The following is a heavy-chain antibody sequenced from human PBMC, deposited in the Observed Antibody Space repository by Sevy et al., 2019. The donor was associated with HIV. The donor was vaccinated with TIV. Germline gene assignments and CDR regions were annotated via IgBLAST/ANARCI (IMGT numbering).Heavy chain of an antibody. CDR3: ARDPYYSSSFDN. Sequence: SQTLSLTCAISGDSVSSNSAAWNWIRQSPSRGLEWRGRTYKRSEWYNYYAISEKSRITINPDTSKNQFSLQLKSLTPEDTAVYYCARDPYYSSSFDNWGQGTLVTVSS. CDR1: GDSVSSNSAA. D-gene: IGHD6-6*01. CDR2: TYKRSEWYN. J-gene: IGHJ4*02. V-gene: IGHV6-1*01.